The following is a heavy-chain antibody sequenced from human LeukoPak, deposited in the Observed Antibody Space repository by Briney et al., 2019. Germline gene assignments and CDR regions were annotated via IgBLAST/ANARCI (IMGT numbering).Heavy chain of an antibody. D-gene: IGHD3-16*01. V-gene: IGHV6-1*01. CDR1: GDSVSSTSAA. CDR2: AYYRSKWSI. Sequence: SQTLSLTCAISGDSVSSTSAAWNWLRQSPSRGLEWLGRAYYRSKWSIEYAPSLESRITINPDASKNQFSLQLVSVTPEDTAMYYCAGGFVGGGWHAYWGQGTLVTVSS. J-gene: IGHJ4*02. CDR3: AGGFVGGGWHAY.